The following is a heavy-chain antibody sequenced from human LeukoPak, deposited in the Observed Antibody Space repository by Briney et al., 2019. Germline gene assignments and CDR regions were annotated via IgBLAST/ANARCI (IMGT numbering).Heavy chain of an antibody. J-gene: IGHJ4*02. CDR3: AKKPIFGVLTRSNPDYFDY. CDR2: ISGSGGST. V-gene: IGHV3-23*01. Sequence: HPGGSLRLSCAASGFTFSSYAMSWVRQAPGRGLEWVSAISGSGGSTYYADSVKGRFTISRDNSKNTLYLQMNSLRAEDKAVYYCAKKPIFGVLTRSNPDYFDYWGQGTLVTVSS. D-gene: IGHD3-3*01. CDR1: GFTFSSYA.